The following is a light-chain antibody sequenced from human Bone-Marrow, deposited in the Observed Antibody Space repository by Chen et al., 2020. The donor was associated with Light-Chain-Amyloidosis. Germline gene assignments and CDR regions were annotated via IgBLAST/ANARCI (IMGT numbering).Light chain of an antibody. CDR3: QQYGTSPLT. CDR2: GSS. V-gene: IGKV3-20*01. J-gene: IGKJ4*01. Sequence: EIVLTQSPGTLALSPGERANLSCRASQTISSNYLTWYQQKFGQAPSLLIYGSSSRATGIPDRFTGSGSGTDFTLTINRLEPEDFAMYYCQQYGTSPLTFGGGTKVEIK. CDR1: QTISSNY.